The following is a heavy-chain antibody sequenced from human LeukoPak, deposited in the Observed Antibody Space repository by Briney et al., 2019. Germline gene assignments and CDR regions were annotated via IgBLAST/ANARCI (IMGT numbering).Heavy chain of an antibody. CDR3: AKDTSIGRYCTNGVCSPFDY. CDR2: ISDTGATT. Sequence: PGGSLRLSCAGSGFTFSSYAMSWVRQDPGKGLEWVSAISDTGATTYDADSVKGRFTISRDNSRSTLYLQMNSLRAEDTALYYCAKDTSIGRYCTNGVCSPFDYWGQGTLVTVSS. D-gene: IGHD2-8*01. V-gene: IGHV3-23*01. J-gene: IGHJ4*02. CDR1: GFTFSSYA.